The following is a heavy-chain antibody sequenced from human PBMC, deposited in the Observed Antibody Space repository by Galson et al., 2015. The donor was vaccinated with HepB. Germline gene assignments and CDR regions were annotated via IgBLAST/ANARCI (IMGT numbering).Heavy chain of an antibody. CDR3: ARDRGIVVVPAAIHYYYYGMDV. J-gene: IGHJ6*02. Sequence: SLRLSCAASGFTFSSYSMNWVRQAPGKGLEWVSSISSSSSYIYYADSVKGRFTISRDNAKNSLYLQMNSLRAEDTAVYYCARDRGIVVVPAAIHYYYYGMDVWGQGTTVTVSS. D-gene: IGHD2-2*02. CDR2: ISSSSSYI. CDR1: GFTFSSYS. V-gene: IGHV3-21*01.